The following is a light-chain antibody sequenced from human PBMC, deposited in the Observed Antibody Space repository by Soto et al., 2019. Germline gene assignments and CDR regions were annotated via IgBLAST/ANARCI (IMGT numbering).Light chain of an antibody. CDR2: KAS. V-gene: IGKV1-5*03. Sequence: DIQLTQSPSTVSASVGDRVTITCRASQRISSWLAWYQQKPGKAPKLLIYKASSLESGVPSRFSGSGSGTEFTLTISSLQPDDFATYYCQQYNSYSQTFGQGTKVEIK. CDR1: QRISSW. CDR3: QQYNSYSQT. J-gene: IGKJ1*01.